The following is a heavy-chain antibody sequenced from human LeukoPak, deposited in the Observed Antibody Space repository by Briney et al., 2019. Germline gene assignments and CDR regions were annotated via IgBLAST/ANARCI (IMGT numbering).Heavy chain of an antibody. CDR1: GFTFSSYA. D-gene: IGHD3-3*01. Sequence: GGSLRLSCAASGFTFSSYAMHWVRQAPGKGLEWVAVISYDGSNKYYADFVKGRFTISRDNSKNTLYLQMNSLRAEDTAVYYCARDQETYYDFWSGYYSQDYWGQGTLVTVSS. J-gene: IGHJ4*02. V-gene: IGHV3-30*04. CDR2: ISYDGSNK. CDR3: ARDQETYYDFWSGYYSQDY.